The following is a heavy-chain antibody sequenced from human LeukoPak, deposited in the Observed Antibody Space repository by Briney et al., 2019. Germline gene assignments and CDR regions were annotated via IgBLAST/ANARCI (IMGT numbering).Heavy chain of an antibody. CDR2: INHSGRT. CDR1: GGSFSGYY. CDR3: ARLGYYYGSGSYYKTGRYFDY. Sequence: SEILSLTCAVYGGSFSGYYWSWVRQPPGKGLEWIGEINHSGRTNYNPSLKSRVTISVDTSKNQFSLKLSSVTAADTAVYYCARLGYYYGSGSYYKTGRYFDYWGQGTLVTVSS. V-gene: IGHV4-34*01. J-gene: IGHJ4*02. D-gene: IGHD3-10*01.